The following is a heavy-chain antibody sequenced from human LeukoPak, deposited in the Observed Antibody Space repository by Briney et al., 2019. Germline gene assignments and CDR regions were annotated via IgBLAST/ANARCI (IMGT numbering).Heavy chain of an antibody. J-gene: IGHJ4*02. CDR1: GGSISSYY. CDR3: ARGGGDCSGSSCYFEDY. Sequence: SETLSLTCTVSGGSISSYYWSWIRQPPGKGLEWIGHIYYSGSTKYNPSLKSRVTISVDTSKNQFSLKLSSVTAADTAVYYCARGGGDCSGSSCYFEDYWGQGTLVTVSS. D-gene: IGHD2-15*01. V-gene: IGHV4-59*01. CDR2: IYYSGST.